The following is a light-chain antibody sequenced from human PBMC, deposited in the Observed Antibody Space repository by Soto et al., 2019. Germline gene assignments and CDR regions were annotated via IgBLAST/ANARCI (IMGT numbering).Light chain of an antibody. CDR1: QSVSNNY. V-gene: IGKV3-20*01. CDR3: QQYGSSGT. CDR2: GAS. J-gene: IGKJ1*01. Sequence: EIVFTQSPGTLSLSPCESATLSCRASQSVSNNYLAWYQQKPGQAPRLLIYGASNRATGIPDRFSGSGSGTDFTLTISRLEPEDFAVYYCQQYGSSGTFGQGTKVDIK.